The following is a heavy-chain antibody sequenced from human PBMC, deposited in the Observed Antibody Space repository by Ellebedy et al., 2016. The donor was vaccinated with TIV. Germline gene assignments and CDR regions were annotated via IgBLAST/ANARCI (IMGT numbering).Heavy chain of an antibody. CDR3: ATDATFNYYYDSSGSPLGY. CDR2: IKSKTDGGTT. D-gene: IGHD3-22*01. J-gene: IGHJ4*02. CDR1: GFTFSNAW. V-gene: IGHV3-15*07. Sequence: GESLKISCAASGFTFSNAWMNWVRQAPGKGLEWVGRIKSKTDGGTTDYAAPVKGRFTISRDDSKNTLYLQMDSLKTEDTAVYYCATDATFNYYYDSSGSPLGYWGQGTLVTVSS.